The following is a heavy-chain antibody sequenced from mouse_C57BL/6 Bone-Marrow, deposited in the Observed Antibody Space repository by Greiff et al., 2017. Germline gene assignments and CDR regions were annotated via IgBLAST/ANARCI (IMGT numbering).Heavy chain of an antibody. J-gene: IGHJ1*03. V-gene: IGHV5-6*02. CDR1: GFTFSSYG. D-gene: IGHD1-1*01. CDR3: ASREAITTVVDWYFDV. CDR2: ISSGGSYT. Sequence: EVLLVESGGDLVKPGGSLKLSCAASGFTFSSYGMSWVRQTPDKRLEWVATISSGGSYTYYPDSVKGRFTLSRDNATNTLYLQMSSLKSEDTAMYYCASREAITTVVDWYFDVWGTGTTVTVSS.